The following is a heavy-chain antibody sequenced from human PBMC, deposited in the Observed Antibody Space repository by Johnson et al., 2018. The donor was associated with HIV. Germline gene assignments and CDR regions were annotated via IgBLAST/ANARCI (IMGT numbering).Heavy chain of an antibody. CDR2: ISYDGSKK. CDR3: VKCIWGSSLIDAFDI. Sequence: QVQLVESGGGVVQPGRSLRLSCAASGFTFSSYAMHWVRQAPGKGLEWVAVISYDGSKKYYSDSVKGRFTISRDNSKNTLYLQMNSLRAEDTAVYYCVKCIWGSSLIDAFDIWGQGTMVTVSS. D-gene: IGHD3-16*01. V-gene: IGHV3-30*18. CDR1: GFTFSSYA. J-gene: IGHJ3*02.